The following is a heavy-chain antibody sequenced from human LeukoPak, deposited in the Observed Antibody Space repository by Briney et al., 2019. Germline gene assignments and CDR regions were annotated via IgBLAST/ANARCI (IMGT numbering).Heavy chain of an antibody. Sequence: GGSLRLSCEASGFTYSNYAMNWVRQAPGKGLEWVSAISGSGGSTYYADSVKGRFTISRDNSKNTLYPQMNSLRAEDTAVYYCARVKSRGTVVVPAATPGPPGYWGQGTLVTVSS. D-gene: IGHD2-2*01. J-gene: IGHJ4*02. CDR3: ARVKSRGTVVVPAATPGPPGY. CDR1: GFTYSNYA. V-gene: IGHV3-23*01. CDR2: ISGSGGST.